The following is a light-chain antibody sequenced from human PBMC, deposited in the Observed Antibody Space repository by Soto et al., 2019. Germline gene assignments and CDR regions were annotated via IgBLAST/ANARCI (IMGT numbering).Light chain of an antibody. CDR1: SSDVGGYNY. CDR3: SSYAGSNIMV. J-gene: IGLJ3*02. CDR2: EVT. Sequence: QSVLTQPPSASGSPGQSVTISCTGTSSDVGGYNYVSWYQQHPGKVPKLMIYEVTKRPSGVPDRFSGSKSGNTASLTVSGLQAGDEAGYYCSSYAGSNIMVFGGGTEVTVL. V-gene: IGLV2-8*01.